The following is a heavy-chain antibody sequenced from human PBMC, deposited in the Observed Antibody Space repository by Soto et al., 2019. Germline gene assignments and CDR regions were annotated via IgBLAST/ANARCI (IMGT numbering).Heavy chain of an antibody. Sequence: GGSLRLSCAASGFTFSSYAMHWVRQAPGKGLEWVAVISYDGSNKYYADSVKGRFTISRDNSKNTLYLQMNSLRAEDTAVYYCARDRIFYGSGSLSGYWGQGTLVTVSS. J-gene: IGHJ4*02. V-gene: IGHV3-30-3*01. CDR1: GFTFSSYA. D-gene: IGHD3-10*01. CDR3: ARDRIFYGSGSLSGY. CDR2: ISYDGSNK.